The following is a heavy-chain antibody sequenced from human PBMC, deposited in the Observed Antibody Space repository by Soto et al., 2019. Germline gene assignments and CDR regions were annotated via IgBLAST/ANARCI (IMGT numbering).Heavy chain of an antibody. V-gene: IGHV3-30*18. J-gene: IGHJ4*02. CDR3: AKDEDLVKYCSSTSCYPSY. Sequence: PGGSLRLSCAASGFTFSSYGMHWVRQAPGKGLEWVAVISYDGSNKYYADSVKGRFTISRDNSKNTLYLQMNSLRAEDTAVYYCAKDEDLVKYCSSTSCYPSYWGQGTLVTVSS. CDR2: ISYDGSNK. CDR1: GFTFSSYG. D-gene: IGHD2-2*01.